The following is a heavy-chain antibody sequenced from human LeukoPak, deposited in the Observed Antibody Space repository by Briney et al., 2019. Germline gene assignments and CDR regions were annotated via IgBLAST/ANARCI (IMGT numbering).Heavy chain of an antibody. CDR3: ARDVRDCSSTSCYSDAFVI. D-gene: IGHD2-2*02. J-gene: IGHJ3*02. Sequence: GGSLRLSCAASGFTFSSYWMSWVRQAPGKGLEWVANIKQDGSEKYYVGSVKGRFTISRDNAKNSLYLQMNSLRAEDTAVYYCARDVRDCSSTSCYSDAFVIWGQGTMVTVSS. V-gene: IGHV3-7*01. CDR2: IKQDGSEK. CDR1: GFTFSSYW.